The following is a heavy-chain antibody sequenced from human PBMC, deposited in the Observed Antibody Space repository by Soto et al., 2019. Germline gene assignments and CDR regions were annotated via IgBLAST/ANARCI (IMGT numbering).Heavy chain of an antibody. V-gene: IGHV3-7*04. J-gene: IGHJ4*02. CDR3: SGGVGDAF. CDR2: INQDGSEK. Sequence: EVHLVESGGGLVQTGGSLRLSCAIFESTVSRDWMNWVRQAPGKGLEWVAHINQDGSEKYYVDSVKGRFTISRDNAKKSLFLQMNTLRPAYTAMYYCSGGVGDAFWGQGTLFTVSS. D-gene: IGHD1-26*01. CDR1: ESTVSRDW.